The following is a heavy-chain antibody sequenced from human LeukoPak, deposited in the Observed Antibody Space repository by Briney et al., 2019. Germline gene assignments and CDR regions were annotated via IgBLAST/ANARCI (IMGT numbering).Heavy chain of an antibody. D-gene: IGHD1-1*01. Sequence: GGSLRHSCAASGFTFSNYGMHWVRQAPGKGLEWVTFISYDGSNKYYADSVRGRFTVSRDNSKNTLYLQINSLRAEDTAVYYCGGRRGSSSNPFDSWGQGTLVTVSS. CDR2: ISYDGSNK. J-gene: IGHJ4*02. CDR3: GGRRGSSSNPFDS. V-gene: IGHV3-30*03. CDR1: GFTFSNYG.